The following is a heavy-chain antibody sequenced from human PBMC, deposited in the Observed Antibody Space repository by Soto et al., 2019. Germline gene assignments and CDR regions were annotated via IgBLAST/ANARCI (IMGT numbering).Heavy chain of an antibody. D-gene: IGHD3-22*01. V-gene: IGHV3-74*01. CDR3: ARVGYYDSSGPSPSPDAFDI. CDR1: GFTFSSYW. J-gene: IGHJ3*02. CDR2: INSDGSST. Sequence: VGSLRLSCAASGFTFSSYWMHWVRQAPGKGLVWVSRINSDGSSTSYADSVKGRFTISRDNAKNTLYLQMNSLRAEDTAVYYCARVGYYDSSGPSPSPDAFDIWGQGTMVTVS.